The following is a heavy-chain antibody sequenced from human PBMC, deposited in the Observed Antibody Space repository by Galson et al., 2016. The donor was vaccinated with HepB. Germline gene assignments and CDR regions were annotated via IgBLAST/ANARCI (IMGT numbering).Heavy chain of an antibody. CDR2: IYSSGSS. CDR1: GGSISSGGYY. J-gene: IGHJ3*02. CDR3: ARAPSRSGWYEGLFDI. Sequence: TLSLTCTVSGGSISSGGYYWSWIRQHPEKGLEWIGYIYSSGSSYYNPSLRSRVTMSVHTPKKQSSLKLSSVPAADTAVYDCARAPSRSGWYEGLFDIWGQGTMVTVSS. D-gene: IGHD6-19*01. V-gene: IGHV4-31*03.